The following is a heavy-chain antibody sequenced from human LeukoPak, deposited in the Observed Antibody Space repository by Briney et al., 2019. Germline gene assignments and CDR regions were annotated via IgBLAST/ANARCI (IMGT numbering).Heavy chain of an antibody. D-gene: IGHD3-10*01. V-gene: IGHV4-39*01. J-gene: IGHJ5*02. CDR2: IYYSGST. CDR3: ARPYGSGSRTYNWFDP. Sequence: SETLSLTCTVSGGSISSSSYYWGWIRQPPGKGLEWIGSIYYSGSTYYNPSLKSRVTISVDTSKNQFSLKLSSVTAADTAVYYCARPYGSGSRTYNWFDPWGQGTLVTVSS. CDR1: GGSISSSSYY.